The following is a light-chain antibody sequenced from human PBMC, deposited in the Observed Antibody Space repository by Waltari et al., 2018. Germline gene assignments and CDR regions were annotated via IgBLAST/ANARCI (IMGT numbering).Light chain of an antibody. CDR3: SSYAGSAVV. J-gene: IGLJ2*01. V-gene: IGLV2-8*01. Sequence: QSALTQPPSASGSPGQSVTISCTGTRSDVGGYTYVSWYQQHPGKAPKLMIYEVSKRPSGVPDRFSGSKSGNTASLTVSGLQAEDEADYYCSSYAGSAVVFGGGTKLTVL. CDR2: EVS. CDR1: RSDVGGYTY.